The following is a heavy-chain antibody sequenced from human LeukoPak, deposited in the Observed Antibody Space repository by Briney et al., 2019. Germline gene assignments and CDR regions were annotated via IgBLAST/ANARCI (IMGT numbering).Heavy chain of an antibody. D-gene: IGHD2-21*01. Sequence: GGSLRLSCAASGFTLSSYAMGWVCQAPGKGLEWVSAISDSGNTYHADSVKGRFTISRDSSKNTLFLQMNRLRPEDAAVYYCAKAPVTTCRGAYCYPFDYWGQGTLVTVSS. CDR2: ISDSGNT. CDR3: AKAPVTTCRGAYCYPFDY. J-gene: IGHJ4*02. V-gene: IGHV3-23*01. CDR1: GFTLSSYA.